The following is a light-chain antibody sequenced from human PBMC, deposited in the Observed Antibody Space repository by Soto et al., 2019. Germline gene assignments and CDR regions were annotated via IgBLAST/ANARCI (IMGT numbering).Light chain of an antibody. CDR3: QQRSNWPLT. J-gene: IGKJ4*01. V-gene: IGKV3-11*01. Sequence: EIVLTQSPATLSLSPGARATLSCRASQSVSSYLAWYQQKPGQAPRLLIYDASTRATGIPARFSGSGSGTDFTLTISSLEPEDFAVYYCQQRSNWPLTFGGGTKVESK. CDR1: QSVSSY. CDR2: DAS.